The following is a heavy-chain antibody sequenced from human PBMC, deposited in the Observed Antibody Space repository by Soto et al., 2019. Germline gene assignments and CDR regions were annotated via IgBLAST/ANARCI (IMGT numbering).Heavy chain of an antibody. Sequence: ASVTVSCKASGYTFTRYAMHWVRQAPGQRPEWMGWINAGNGNTKYSQKFQGRVTITTDTSASAAYMELSSLRSEDTAVYYCARDGAVAGDSNFDYWGQGTRVTVSS. CDR3: ARDGAVAGDSNFDY. CDR1: GYTFTRYA. D-gene: IGHD6-19*01. V-gene: IGHV1-3*01. J-gene: IGHJ4*02. CDR2: INAGNGNT.